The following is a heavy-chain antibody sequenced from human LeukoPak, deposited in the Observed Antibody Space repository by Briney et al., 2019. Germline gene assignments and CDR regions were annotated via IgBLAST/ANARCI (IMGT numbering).Heavy chain of an antibody. D-gene: IGHD2-2*02. CDR2: IYYSGST. CDR3: ARYRLLYVDWSAP. V-gene: IGHV4-30-4*08. Sequence: SETLSLTCTVSGGSISSGDYYWSWIRQPPGKGLEWIGYIYYSGSTYYNPSLKSRVTISVDTSKNQFSLKLRSVTAADTAVYYWARYRLLYVDWSAPGGKETLATVS. J-gene: IGHJ5*02. CDR1: GGSISSGDYY.